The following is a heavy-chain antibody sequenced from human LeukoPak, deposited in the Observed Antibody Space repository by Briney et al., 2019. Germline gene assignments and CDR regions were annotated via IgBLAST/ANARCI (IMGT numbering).Heavy chain of an antibody. CDR3: ARSSGNYYYYGMDV. CDR2: INWNGGST. V-gene: IGHV3-20*01. Sequence: GGSLRLSCAASGFTFDDYGMSWVRQAPGKGLEWVSGINWNGGSTGYADSVEGRFTISRDNAKNSLYLQMNSLRAEDTALYHCARSSGNYYYYGMDVWGQGTTVTVSS. J-gene: IGHJ6*02. CDR1: GFTFDDYG.